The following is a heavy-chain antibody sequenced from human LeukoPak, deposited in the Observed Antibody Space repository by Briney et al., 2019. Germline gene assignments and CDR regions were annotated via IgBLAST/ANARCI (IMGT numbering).Heavy chain of an antibody. CDR3: AKKETVVSPGNYSDY. Sequence: GGSLRLSCAASGFTFSSYAMNWVRQAPGKGLEWVSAIDYSGINTYYADSVKGRFTTFRDNAKSTLFLQMNSLRAEDTAIYYCAKKETVVSPGNYSDYWGQGTLVTVSS. CDR2: IDYSGINT. V-gene: IGHV3-23*01. D-gene: IGHD2-15*01. J-gene: IGHJ4*02. CDR1: GFTFSSYA.